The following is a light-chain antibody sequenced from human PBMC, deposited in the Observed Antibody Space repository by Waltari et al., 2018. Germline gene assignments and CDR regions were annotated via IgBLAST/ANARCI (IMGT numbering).Light chain of an antibody. Sequence: DIVMTQSPLSLPVTPGEPASISCRSSQSLLHSNGYNYLDWYLQKQGQSPQLLIYLGSYRAPGVPDRFSGSGSGTDFTLKISRVEAEDVGVYYCMQALQTPWTFGQGTKVEIK. CDR3: MQALQTPWT. CDR1: QSLLHSNGYNY. V-gene: IGKV2-28*01. J-gene: IGKJ1*01. CDR2: LGS.